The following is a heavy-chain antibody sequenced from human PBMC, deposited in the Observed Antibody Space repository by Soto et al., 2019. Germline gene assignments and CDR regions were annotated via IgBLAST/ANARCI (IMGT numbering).Heavy chain of an antibody. CDR3: AGRVKGYCSSTSCSKAPYYYYYYGMDV. Sequence: ASVKVSCKASGGTFSSYAISWVRQAPGQGLEWMGGIIPIFGTANYAQKFQGRVTITADESTSTAYMELSSLRSEDTAVYYCAGRVKGYCSSTSCSKAPYYYYYYGMDVWGQGTTVTVSS. CDR2: IIPIFGTA. CDR1: GGTFSSYA. V-gene: IGHV1-69*13. J-gene: IGHJ6*02. D-gene: IGHD2-2*01.